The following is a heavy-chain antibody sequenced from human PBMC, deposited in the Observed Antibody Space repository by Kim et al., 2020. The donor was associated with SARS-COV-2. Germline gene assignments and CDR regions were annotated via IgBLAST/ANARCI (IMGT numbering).Heavy chain of an antibody. CDR1: GGSISSYY. J-gene: IGHJ4*02. CDR3: ARGTHYYDISGGY. CDR2: IYYSGST. Sequence: SETLSLTCTVSGGSISSYYWSWIRQPPGKGLEWIGYIYYSGSTNYNPSLKSRVTISVDTSKNQFSLKLSSVTAADTAVYYCARGTHYYDISGGYWGQGTLVTVSS. D-gene: IGHD3-22*01. V-gene: IGHV4-59*01.